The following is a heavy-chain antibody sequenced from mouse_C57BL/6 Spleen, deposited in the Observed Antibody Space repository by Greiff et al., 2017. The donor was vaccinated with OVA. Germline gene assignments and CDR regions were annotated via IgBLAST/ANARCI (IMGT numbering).Heavy chain of an antibody. D-gene: IGHD2-4*01. CDR1: GYAFSSYW. CDR3: ARDDYDLAWFAY. CDR2: IYPGDGDT. V-gene: IGHV1-80*01. Sequence: QVQLQQSGAELVKPGASVKISCKASGYAFSSYWMNWVKQRPGKGLEWIGQIYPGDGDTNYNGKFKGKATLTADKSSSTAYMQLSSLTSEDSAVYFWARDDYDLAWFAYWGQGTLVTVSA. J-gene: IGHJ3*01.